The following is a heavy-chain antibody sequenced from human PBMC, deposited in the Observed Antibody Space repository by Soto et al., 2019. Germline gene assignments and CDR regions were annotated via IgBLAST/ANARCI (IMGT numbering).Heavy chain of an antibody. J-gene: IGHJ4*02. V-gene: IGHV1-69*13. CDR1: GGTFSSYA. Sequence: SVKVSCKASGGTFSSYAISWVRQAPGQGLEWMGGIIPIFGTANYAQKFQGRVTITADESTSTAYMELSSLRSEDTAVYYCAGIAAAGTIGVDYWGQGTLATVSS. CDR3: AGIAAAGTIGVDY. D-gene: IGHD6-13*01. CDR2: IIPIFGTA.